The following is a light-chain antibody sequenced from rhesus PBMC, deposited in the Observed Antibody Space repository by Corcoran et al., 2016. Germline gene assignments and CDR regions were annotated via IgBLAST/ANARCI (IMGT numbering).Light chain of an antibody. V-gene: IGKV1-74*01. Sequence: DIQMTQSPSSLSASVGDRVTITCRASENVNNYLNWYQQKPGKAHKLLIYKASTLQSGVPSSFSGSGSGTDYTFTISSLQPEDVATYYCQHGYGTPYSFGQGTKVEIK. CDR2: KAS. CDR3: QHGYGTPYS. J-gene: IGKJ2*01. CDR1: ENVNNY.